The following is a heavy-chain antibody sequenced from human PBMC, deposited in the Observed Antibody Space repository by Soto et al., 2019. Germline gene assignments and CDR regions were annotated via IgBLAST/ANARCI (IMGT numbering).Heavy chain of an antibody. D-gene: IGHD3-16*01. CDR3: AKNQPSWATEAAFDY. CDR1: GFTFSSYA. CDR2: IRPGSDFT. Sequence: EVQLLESGGGLVQPGGSLRLSCVASGFTFSSYAMNWVRQAPGKGLEWVSSIRPGSDFTYYAASVKGRFTISRDNSKNSLFLQMNSLRAEDTAIYYCAKNQPSWATEAAFDYWGQGTLVTVSS. J-gene: IGHJ4*02. V-gene: IGHV3-23*01.